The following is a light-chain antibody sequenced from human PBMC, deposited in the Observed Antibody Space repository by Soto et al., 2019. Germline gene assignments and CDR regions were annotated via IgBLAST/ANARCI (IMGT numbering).Light chain of an antibody. CDR2: DAS. CDR3: QQRTDWPPLT. V-gene: IGKV3-11*01. Sequence: EIVLTQSPATLSLSPGDTATLSCRASQNINNYLACYQQKPGQAPRLLIYDASNRATGIPQRFSGRGSGTDFTLPTSSLVPEDFAVYYCQQRTDWPPLTFGGGTNVEVK. CDR1: QNINNY. J-gene: IGKJ4*01.